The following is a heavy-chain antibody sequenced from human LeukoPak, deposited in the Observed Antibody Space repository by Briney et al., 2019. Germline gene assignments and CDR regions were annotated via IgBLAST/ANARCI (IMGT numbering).Heavy chain of an antibody. J-gene: IGHJ4*02. CDR1: GGSISSFY. CDR3: ASTARLFQH. D-gene: IGHD6-25*01. CDR2: IFHNGDI. Sequence: SESLSLTCTVSGGSISSFYWSWIRQSPGKGLECIGYIFHNGDINYNPSLKNRVTITMDTSKNHFSLGLSSVTAADTAVYFCASTARLFQHWGQGALVTVSS. V-gene: IGHV4-59*08.